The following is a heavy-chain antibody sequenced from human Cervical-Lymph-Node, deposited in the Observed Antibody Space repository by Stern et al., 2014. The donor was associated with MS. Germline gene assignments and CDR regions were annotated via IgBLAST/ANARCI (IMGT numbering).Heavy chain of an antibody. CDR1: GFTFSSYG. CDR2: IWYDGSNK. Sequence: QVQLVESGGGVVQPGRSLRLSCAASGFTFSSYGMHWVRQAPGKGLEWVAGIWYDGSNKYYADSVKGRFTISRDNSKNTLYLQMNSLRAEDTAVYYCARDGLYYYDSSGYWGAFDIWGQGTMVTVSS. CDR3: ARDGLYYYDSSGYWGAFDI. D-gene: IGHD3-22*01. J-gene: IGHJ3*02. V-gene: IGHV3-33*01.